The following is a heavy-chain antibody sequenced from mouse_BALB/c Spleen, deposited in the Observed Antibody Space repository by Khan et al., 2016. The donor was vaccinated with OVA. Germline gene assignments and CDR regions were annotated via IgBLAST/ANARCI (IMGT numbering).Heavy chain of an antibody. J-gene: IGHJ2*01. V-gene: IGHV3-2*02. D-gene: IGHD1-1*01. CDR2: ISYSGRT. CDR1: GYSITSDYA. CDR3: ARSVTITTVVATDFDY. Sequence: VQLKESGPGLVKPSQSLSLTCTVTGYSITSDYAWNWIRQFPGNKLEWMGYISYSGRTSYNPSLKSRLSITRATSKNQFLLQLHSVTTDDTATYYGARSVTITTVVATDFDYWGQGTTLTVSS.